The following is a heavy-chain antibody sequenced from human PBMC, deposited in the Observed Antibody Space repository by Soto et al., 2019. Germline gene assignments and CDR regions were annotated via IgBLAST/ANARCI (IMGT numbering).Heavy chain of an antibody. J-gene: IGHJ5*02. Sequence: ASETLSLTCAVSGGSISSNNWWSWVRQPPGKGLEWNGEIYHSGSTNYNTSLKSRVTISVDKSKNQFFLKLTSVTAADTAVYYCASKAWDPPRWFDPWGQGTLVTVSS. V-gene: IGHV4-4*02. CDR3: ASKAWDPPRWFDP. D-gene: IGHD1-26*01. CDR2: IYHSGST. CDR1: GGSISSNNW.